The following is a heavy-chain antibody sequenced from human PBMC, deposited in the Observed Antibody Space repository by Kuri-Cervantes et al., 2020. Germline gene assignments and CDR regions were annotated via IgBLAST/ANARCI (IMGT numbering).Heavy chain of an antibody. V-gene: IGHV3-30*03. CDR3: ARGRSYYYDSSGYSDY. D-gene: IGHD3-22*01. Sequence: GESLKISCAASGFTFSSYGMHWVRQAPGKGLEWVAVISYDGSNKYYADSVKGRFTISRDNSKNTLYLQMNGLRAEDTAVYYCARGRSYYYDSSGYSDYWGQGTLVTVSS. J-gene: IGHJ4*02. CDR1: GFTFSSYG. CDR2: ISYDGSNK.